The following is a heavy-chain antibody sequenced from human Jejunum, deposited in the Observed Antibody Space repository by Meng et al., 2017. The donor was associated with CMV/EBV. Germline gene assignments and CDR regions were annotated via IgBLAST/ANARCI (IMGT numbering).Heavy chain of an antibody. CDR1: GYTFTSYY. D-gene: IGHD6-19*01. V-gene: IGHV1-46*01. CDR2: ISPSGGSK. CDR3: ARFSSAWYADY. J-gene: IGHJ4*02. Sequence: QGQLVESGAKVKKPGASVKVSCKASGYTFTSYYMHWVRQAPGQGLEWMGIISPSGGSKSYAQKFQGRVTMTRDTSTSTVYMELSSLRSEDTAVYYCARFSSAWYADYWGQGTLVTVSS.